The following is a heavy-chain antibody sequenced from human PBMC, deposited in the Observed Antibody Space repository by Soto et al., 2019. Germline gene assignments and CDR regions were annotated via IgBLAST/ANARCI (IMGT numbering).Heavy chain of an antibody. V-gene: IGHV4-34*01. CDR2: INHSGST. Sequence: SETLSLTCAFYCGSFIGYYWSWIRQPPGKGLEWIGEINHSGSTNYNPSLKSRVTISVDTSKNQFSLKLSSVTAADTAVYYCARVSGMAAAVTYNWFDPWGQGTLVTVSS. J-gene: IGHJ5*02. D-gene: IGHD6-13*01. CDR3: ARVSGMAAAVTYNWFDP. CDR1: CGSFIGYY.